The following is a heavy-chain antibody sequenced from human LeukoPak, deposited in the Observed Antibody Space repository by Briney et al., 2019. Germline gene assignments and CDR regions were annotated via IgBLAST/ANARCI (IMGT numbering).Heavy chain of an antibody. V-gene: IGHV3-21*01. CDR1: GFTFSSYS. Sequence: TGGSQRLSCAASGFTFSSYSMNWVRQAPGKGLEWVSSISSSSSYIYYADSVKGRFTISRDNAKNSLYLQMNSLRAEDTAVYYCARDFEYSSSSEGYYYYMDVWGKGTTVTVSS. J-gene: IGHJ6*03. CDR2: ISSSSSYI. CDR3: ARDFEYSSSSEGYYYYMDV. D-gene: IGHD6-6*01.